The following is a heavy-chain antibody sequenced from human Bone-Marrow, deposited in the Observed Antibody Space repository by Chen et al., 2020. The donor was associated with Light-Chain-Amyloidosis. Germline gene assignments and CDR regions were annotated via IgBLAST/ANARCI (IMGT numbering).Heavy chain of an antibody. CDR2: INGDGSST. Sequence: EVQLVVSGGGSVQPGGSLRRSCAASGFPFSSSWLHWVRQAPGKGLVWVSRINGDGSSTSYADSVKGRFTISRDNAKNTLYLQMNSLRAEDTAVYYCARAYCSGDSCPNSLGYWGQGTLVTVSS. D-gene: IGHD2-15*01. CDR1: GFPFSSSW. J-gene: IGHJ4*02. V-gene: IGHV3-74*01. CDR3: ARAYCSGDSCPNSLGY.